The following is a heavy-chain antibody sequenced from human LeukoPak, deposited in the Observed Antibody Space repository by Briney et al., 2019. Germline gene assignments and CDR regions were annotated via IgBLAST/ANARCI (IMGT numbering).Heavy chain of an antibody. CDR2: IYHSGST. D-gene: IGHD3/OR15-3a*01. V-gene: IGHV4-38-2*02. CDR1: GDSISSGYY. Sequence: NPSETLSLTCTVSGDSISSGYYWGWIRQPPGKGLEWIGSIYHSGSTYYNPSLKSRVTISVDTSKNQFSLKLSSVTAADMAVYYCARGDFPFDYWGQGTLVTVSS. CDR3: ARGDFPFDY. J-gene: IGHJ4*02.